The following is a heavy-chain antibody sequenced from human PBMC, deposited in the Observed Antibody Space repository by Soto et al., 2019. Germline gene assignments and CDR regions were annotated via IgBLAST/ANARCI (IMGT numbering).Heavy chain of an antibody. J-gene: IGHJ4*02. CDR1: GYRFTAYY. CDR2: INPSSGVA. V-gene: IGHV1-46*01. CDR3: ARSPPLRECPGGDCSHFDY. D-gene: IGHD2-21*02. Sequence: QVQLVQSGAGVQKPGASVKVSCEASGYRFTAYYMHWVRQAPGQGLEWMAIINPSSGVANYAQRFQGRLTMTRDTSTSTVYMELSRLRSEDTAVYYCARSPPLRECPGGDCSHFDYWGQGTLVTVS.